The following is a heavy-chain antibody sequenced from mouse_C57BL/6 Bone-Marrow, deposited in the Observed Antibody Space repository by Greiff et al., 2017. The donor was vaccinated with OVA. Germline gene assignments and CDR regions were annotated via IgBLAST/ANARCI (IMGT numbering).Heavy chain of an antibody. D-gene: IGHD2-12*01. V-gene: IGHV1-18*01. CDR1: GYTFTAYN. CDR3: ARGDYYNYDCGAWFAY. CDR2: INSNNGGT. J-gene: IGHJ3*01. Sequence: EVQLQQSGPELAKPGASVKIPCKASGYTFTAYNMDWVKQSHGKSLEWIGDINSNNGGTIYNQKFKGKATLTVDKSSSTAYMELRSLTSEDTAVSYCARGDYYNYDCGAWFAYWGQGTLVTVSA.